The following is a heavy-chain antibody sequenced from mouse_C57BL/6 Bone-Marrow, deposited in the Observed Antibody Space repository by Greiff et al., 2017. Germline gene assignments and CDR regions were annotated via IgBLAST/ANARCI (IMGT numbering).Heavy chain of an antibody. CDR1: GYTFTDSY. V-gene: IGHV1-76*01. D-gene: IGHD2-4*01. CDR2: IYPGSGNT. CDR3: ARENYYDDDGWAY. Sequence: VQLVESGAELVRPGASVKLSCKASGYTFTDSYINWVKQRPGQGLEWIARIYPGSGNTYYNAKFKGKATLTAEKSSSTAYMQLSSLTSEDSAVYFRARENYYDDDGWAYWGQGTLVTVSA. J-gene: IGHJ3*01.